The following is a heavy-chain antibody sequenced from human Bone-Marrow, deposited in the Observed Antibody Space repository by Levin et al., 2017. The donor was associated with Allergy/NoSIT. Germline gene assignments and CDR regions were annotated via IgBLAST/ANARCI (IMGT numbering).Heavy chain of an antibody. J-gene: IGHJ4*02. CDR1: GYTFTTYA. CDR2: INPGSGNT. CDR3: ARGSNGSYCDY. Sequence: AASVKVSCKASGYTFTTYAMHWVRQAPGQRLEWMAWINPGSGNTKYSQKFQGRVTLTRDTSTSTAYMELPSLTSEDTAVYFCARGSNGSYCDYWGQGTLVTVSS. V-gene: IGHV1-3*01. D-gene: IGHD1-26*01.